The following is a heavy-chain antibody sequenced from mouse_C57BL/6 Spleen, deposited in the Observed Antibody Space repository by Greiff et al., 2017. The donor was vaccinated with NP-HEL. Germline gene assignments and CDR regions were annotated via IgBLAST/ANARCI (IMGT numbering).Heavy chain of an antibody. D-gene: IGHD2-2*01. CDR3: ARSTMVTTGGYFDY. CDR2: INPGSGGT. CDR1: GYAFTNYL. J-gene: IGHJ2*01. V-gene: IGHV1-54*01. Sequence: QVQLQQSGAELVRPGTSVKVSCKASGYAFTNYLIEWVKQRPGQGLEWIGVINPGSGGTNYNEKFKGKATLTADKSSSTAYMQLSSLTSEDSAVYCCARSTMVTTGGYFDYWGQGTTLTVSS.